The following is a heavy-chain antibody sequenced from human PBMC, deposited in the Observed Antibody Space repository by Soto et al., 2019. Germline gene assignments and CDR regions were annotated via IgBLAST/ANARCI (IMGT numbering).Heavy chain of an antibody. V-gene: IGHV3-21*01. CDR2: ISSSSSYI. D-gene: IGHD3-3*01. CDR1: GFTFSSYS. J-gene: IGHJ6*02. Sequence: SLRLSCAASGFTFSSYSMNWVRQAPGKGLEWVSSISSSSSYIYYADSVKGRFTISRDNAKNSLYLQMNSLRAEDTAVYYCARDADYDFWSGYTYGMDVWGQGTTVTVSS. CDR3: ARDADYDFWSGYTYGMDV.